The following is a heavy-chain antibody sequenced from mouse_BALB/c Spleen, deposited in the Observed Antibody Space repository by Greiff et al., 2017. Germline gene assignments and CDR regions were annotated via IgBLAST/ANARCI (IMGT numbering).Heavy chain of an antibody. CDR1: GYAFTSYN. J-gene: IGHJ3*01. D-gene: IGHD2-4*01. CDR2: IDPYNGGT. V-gene: IGHV1S135*01. Sequence: VHVKQSGPELVKPGASVKVSCKASGYAFTSYNMYWVKQSHGKSLEWIGYIDPYNGGTSYNQKFKGKATLTVDKSSSTAYMHLNSLTSEDSAVYYCARSGYDYDWFAYWGQGTLVTVSA. CDR3: ARSGYDYDWFAY.